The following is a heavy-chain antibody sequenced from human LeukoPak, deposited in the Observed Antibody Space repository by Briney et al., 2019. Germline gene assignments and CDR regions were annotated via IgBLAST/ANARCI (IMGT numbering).Heavy chain of an antibody. J-gene: IGHJ1*01. CDR1: GYTFTGYY. CDR3: ARDKRGWTYYYDSSGLEYFQH. Sequence: ASVKVSCKASGYTFTGYYMHWVRQAPGQGLEWMGWINPNSGGTNYAQKFQGRVTMTRDTSISTAYMELSRLRSDDTAVYYCARDKRGWTYYYDSSGLEYFQHWGQGTLVTVSS. V-gene: IGHV1-2*02. D-gene: IGHD3-22*01. CDR2: INPNSGGT.